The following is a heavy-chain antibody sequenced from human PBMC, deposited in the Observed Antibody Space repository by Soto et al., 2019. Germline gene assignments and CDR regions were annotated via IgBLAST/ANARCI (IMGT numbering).Heavy chain of an antibody. CDR2: ISYDGSNK. CDR1: GFTFSSYA. D-gene: IGHD2-15*01. J-gene: IGHJ4*02. CDR3: ARDSHRYCSGGSCNSQSY. Sequence: QVQLVESGGGVVQPGRSLRLSCAASGFTFSSYAMHWVRQAPGKGLELVAVISYDGSNKYYADSVKGRFTISRDNSKNTLYLQMNSVRDEDTAVYYCARDSHRYCSGGSCNSQSYWGQGTLVTVSS. V-gene: IGHV3-30-3*01.